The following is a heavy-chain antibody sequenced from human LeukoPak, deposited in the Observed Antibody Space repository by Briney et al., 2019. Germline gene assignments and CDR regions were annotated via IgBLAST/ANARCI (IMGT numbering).Heavy chain of an antibody. Sequence: SETLSLTCAVYGGSFSGHYWGWIRQPPGKGLEWIGSISYSGSTYHNPSLKSRVTISVDTSKNRFSLKLISVTAADTAVYYCATYSGTFYLQFDYWGQGTLVTVSS. V-gene: IGHV4-34*01. D-gene: IGHD1-26*01. J-gene: IGHJ4*02. CDR1: GGSFSGHY. CDR3: ATYSGTFYLQFDY. CDR2: ISYSGST.